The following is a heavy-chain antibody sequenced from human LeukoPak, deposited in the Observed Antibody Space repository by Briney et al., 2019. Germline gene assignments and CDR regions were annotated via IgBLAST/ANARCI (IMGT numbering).Heavy chain of an antibody. D-gene: IGHD6-19*01. J-gene: IGHJ3*02. CDR2: IYYSGST. CDR3: ARLMTGNKQWQAPHAFDI. V-gene: IGHV4-59*08. Sequence: PSETLSLTCTVSGGSISSYYWSWIRQPPGKGLEWIGYIYYSGSTNYNPFLKSRVTISVDTSKNQFSLKLSSVTAADTAVYYCARLMTGNKQWQAPHAFDIWGQGTMVTVSS. CDR1: GGSISSYY.